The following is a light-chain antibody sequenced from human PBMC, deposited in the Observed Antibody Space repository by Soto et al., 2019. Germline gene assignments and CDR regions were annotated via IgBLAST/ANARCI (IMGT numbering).Light chain of an antibody. CDR1: HSVDNN. Sequence: EIVITQSPGTLSATPGESATLSCRASHSVDNNVAWYQQTPGQAPRLLIVGSFARATGIPARFSGSGSGSEFTLTISALQSEDFAVYSCQQYNDRPPITFGQGTRLEIK. CDR2: GSF. V-gene: IGKV3-15*01. J-gene: IGKJ5*01. CDR3: QQYNDRPPIT.